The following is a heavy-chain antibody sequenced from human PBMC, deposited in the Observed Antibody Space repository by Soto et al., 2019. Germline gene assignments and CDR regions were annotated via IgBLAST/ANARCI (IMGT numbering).Heavy chain of an antibody. CDR1: GGTFSSYA. J-gene: IGHJ6*02. Sequence: GASVKVSCKASGGTFSSYAISWVRQAPGQGLEWMGGIIPIFGTANYAQKFQGRVTITADESTSTAYMELSSLRSEDTAVYYCARVGGNGGFLEWLLFLHPKNYYYYYGMDVWGQGTTVTVSS. CDR3: ARVGGNGGFLEWLLFLHPKNYYYYYGMDV. CDR2: IIPIFGTA. V-gene: IGHV1-69*13. D-gene: IGHD3-3*01.